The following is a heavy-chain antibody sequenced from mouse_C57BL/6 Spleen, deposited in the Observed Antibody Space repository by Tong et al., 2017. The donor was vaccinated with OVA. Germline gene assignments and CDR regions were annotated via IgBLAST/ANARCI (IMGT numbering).Heavy chain of an antibody. CDR2: IYPGNSDT. Sequence: EVQLQQSGTVLARPGASVKMSCKTSGYTFTSYWMHWVKQRPGQGLEWIGAIYPGNSDTSYNQKFKGKAKLTAVTSASTAYMELSSLTSEDSAVYYCARYPNYGSSYYFDYWGQGTTLTVSS. CDR3: ARYPNYGSSYYFDY. J-gene: IGHJ2*01. V-gene: IGHV1-5*01. D-gene: IGHD1-1*01. CDR1: GYTFTSYW.